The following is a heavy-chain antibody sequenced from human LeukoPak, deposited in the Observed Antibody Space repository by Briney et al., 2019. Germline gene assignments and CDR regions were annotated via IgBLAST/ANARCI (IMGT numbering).Heavy chain of an antibody. Sequence: GGSRKISLKGSGYRFSSFWIAWVRQGPGKGLEWMGIIFRGDSDTRYRPSLQGQVTISVDKSIDTAFLQWSSLKASDSAIYYCARLTSFADLLTATRRSWFDPWGQGTLVTVSS. D-gene: IGHD2-21*02. V-gene: IGHV5-51*01. J-gene: IGHJ5*02. CDR3: ARLTSFADLLTATRRSWFDP. CDR2: IFRGDSDT. CDR1: GYRFSSFW.